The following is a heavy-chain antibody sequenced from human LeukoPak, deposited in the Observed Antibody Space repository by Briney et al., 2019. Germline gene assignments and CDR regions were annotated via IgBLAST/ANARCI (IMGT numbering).Heavy chain of an antibody. Sequence: GGSLRLSCAASGFIFTNYFMSWVRQAPGKGLEWVASIKHDGSEKYYADSVRGRFTISRDNTKNSLYLQMSSLRAEDTAVYYCATDRGWRTSGYYLYYFEYWGQGTLVTFSS. V-gene: IGHV3-7*01. CDR3: ATDRGWRTSGYYLYYFEY. CDR1: GFIFTNYF. J-gene: IGHJ4*02. CDR2: IKHDGSEK. D-gene: IGHD3-3*01.